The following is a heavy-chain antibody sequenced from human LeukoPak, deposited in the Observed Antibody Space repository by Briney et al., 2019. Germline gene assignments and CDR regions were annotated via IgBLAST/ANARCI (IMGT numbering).Heavy chain of an antibody. CDR1: GYTFTSYG. V-gene: IGHV1-18*01. CDR2: ISAYNGNT. CDR3: ARGGYYDFWSGYSSDLYYFDY. D-gene: IGHD3-3*01. J-gene: IGHJ4*02. Sequence: ASVKVSCKASGYTFTSYGISWVRQAPGQGLEWMGWISAYNGNTNYAQKLQGRVTMTTDTSTSTAYMELRSLRSDDTAVYYCARGGYYDFWSGYSSDLYYFDYWGQGTLVTVSS.